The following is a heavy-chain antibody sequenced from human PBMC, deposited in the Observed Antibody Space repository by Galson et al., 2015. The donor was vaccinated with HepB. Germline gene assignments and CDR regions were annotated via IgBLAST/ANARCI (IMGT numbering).Heavy chain of an antibody. CDR1: GFTFDDYT. CDR2: ISWDGGST. D-gene: IGHD1-26*01. J-gene: IGHJ5*02. CDR3: AIVGATSGLGAFDP. Sequence: SLRLSCAASGFTFDDYTMHWVRQAPGKGLEWVSLISWDGGSTYYADSVKGRFTISRDNSKNSLYLQMNSLRTEDTALYYCAIVGATSGLGAFDPWGQGTLVTVSS. V-gene: IGHV3-43*01.